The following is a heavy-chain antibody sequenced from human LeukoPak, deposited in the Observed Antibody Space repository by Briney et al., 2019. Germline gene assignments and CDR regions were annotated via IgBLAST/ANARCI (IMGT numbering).Heavy chain of an antibody. J-gene: IGHJ4*02. D-gene: IGHD2-8*01. CDR2: ISSSSSTI. V-gene: IGHV3-48*01. CDR3: ARDSHAPFDY. CDR1: GFTFSSYS. Sequence: GGSLRLSCAASGFTFSSYSMNWVRQAPGKGLEWVSYISSSSSTIYYADSVKGRFTISRDNSKNTLYLQMNSLRAEDTAVYYCARDSHAPFDYWGQGTLVTVSS.